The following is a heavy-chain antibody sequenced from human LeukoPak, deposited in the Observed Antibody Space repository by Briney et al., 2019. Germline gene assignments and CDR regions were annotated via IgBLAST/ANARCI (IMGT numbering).Heavy chain of an antibody. J-gene: IGHJ4*02. D-gene: IGHD3-22*01. V-gene: IGHV3-11*05. CDR2: ISSSSYT. Sequence: GGSLRLSCAASGFTFSDYYMSWIRQAPGKGLEWVSYISSSSYTNYADSVKGRFTISRDNAKNSLYLQMNSLRAEDTAVYYCASDLYDSSGYYCDYWGQGTLVTVSS. CDR3: ASDLYDSSGYYCDY. CDR1: GFTFSDYY.